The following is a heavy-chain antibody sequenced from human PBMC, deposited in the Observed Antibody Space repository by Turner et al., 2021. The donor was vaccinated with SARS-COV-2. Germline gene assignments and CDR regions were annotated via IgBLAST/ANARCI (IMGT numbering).Heavy chain of an antibody. CDR2: IYYSGST. V-gene: IGHV4-39*01. J-gene: IGHJ6*02. Sequence: QLHLQESGPGLVKPSETLSLTCTVSGGSISSSTYYWGWIRQPPGKGLEWIGKIYYSGSTYYNPSLKSRVTISVDTSKSQFSLKLGSVTAADTAVYYCARLMDTAMDYYGRDVWGQGTTVTVSS. CDR1: GGSISSSTYY. CDR3: ARLMDTAMDYYGRDV. D-gene: IGHD5-18*01.